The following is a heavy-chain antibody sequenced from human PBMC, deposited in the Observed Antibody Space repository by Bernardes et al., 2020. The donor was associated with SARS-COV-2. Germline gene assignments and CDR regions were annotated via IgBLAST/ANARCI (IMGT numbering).Heavy chain of an antibody. Sequence: GASLKISCKGSDDTLTHYWIGWVRPIPGKGLEWLGIIYPGDSDTKYSPSFQGRVTISADKSVNTAYLQWSSLKASDTAIYYCARRRYGDFGVDVWGQGTTVTVSS. V-gene: IGHV5-51*01. J-gene: IGHJ6*02. CDR3: ARRRYGDFGVDV. CDR2: IYPGDSDT. CDR1: DDTLTHYW. D-gene: IGHD4-17*01.